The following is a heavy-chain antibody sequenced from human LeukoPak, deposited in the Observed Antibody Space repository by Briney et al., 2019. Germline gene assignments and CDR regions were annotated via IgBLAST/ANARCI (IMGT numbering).Heavy chain of an antibody. CDR1: GFTFSSYA. V-gene: IGHV3-30-3*01. CDR3: ARDGRRWLQLSGGDDAFDI. CDR2: ISYDGSNK. Sequence: GRSLRLSCAASGFTFSSYAMHWVRQAPGKGLEGVAVISYDGSNKYYADSVKGRFTISRDNSKNTLYLQMNSLRAEDTAVYYCARDGRRWLQLSGGDDAFDIWGQGTMVTVSS. D-gene: IGHD5-24*01. J-gene: IGHJ3*02.